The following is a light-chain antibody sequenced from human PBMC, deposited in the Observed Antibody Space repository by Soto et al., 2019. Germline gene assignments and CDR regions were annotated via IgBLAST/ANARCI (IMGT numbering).Light chain of an antibody. CDR3: QQYNEWSLT. J-gene: IGKJ4*01. CDR2: HAS. CDR1: QNVYNN. Sequence: ETVMTQSPAALSVSPGDRATLSCRASQNVYNNLAWYQQKPGQAPRLLIYHASSRATGIPARFSGSGSRTAFTLTISSLQAEYFSVYYFQQYNEWSLTFGGGTKVEIK. V-gene: IGKV3-15*01.